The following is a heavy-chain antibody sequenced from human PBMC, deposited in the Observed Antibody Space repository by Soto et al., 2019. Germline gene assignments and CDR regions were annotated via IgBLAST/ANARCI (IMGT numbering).Heavy chain of an antibody. J-gene: IGHJ5*02. CDR3: ARRVGYCSSTSCYNRWFDP. D-gene: IGHD2-2*01. CDR1: GFTFSSYG. CDR2: IYYSGST. V-gene: IGHV4-39*01. Sequence: QVQLVESGGGVVQPGRSLRLSCAASGFTFSSYGMHWVRQAPGKGLEWIGSIYYSGSTYYNPSLKSRVTISVDTSKNQFSLKLSSVTAADTAVYYCARRVGYCSSTSCYNRWFDPWGQGTLVTVSS.